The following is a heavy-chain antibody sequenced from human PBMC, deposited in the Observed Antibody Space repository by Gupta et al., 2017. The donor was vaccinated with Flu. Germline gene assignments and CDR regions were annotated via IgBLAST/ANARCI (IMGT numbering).Heavy chain of an antibody. J-gene: IGHJ6*03. D-gene: IGHD2-2*01. V-gene: IGHV3-11*01. Sequence: IRQAPGKGLEWISYISPSGNTIYYADPVKGRFTISRDNGKNSLYLQMNSLRAEDTAVYYCASSLYCSSTSCSTYYFYYIDVWGKGTTVTVSS. CDR2: ISPSGNTI. CDR3: ASSLYCSSTSCSTYYFYYIDV.